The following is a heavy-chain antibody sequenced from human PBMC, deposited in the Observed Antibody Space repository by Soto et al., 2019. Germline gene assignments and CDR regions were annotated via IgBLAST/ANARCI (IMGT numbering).Heavy chain of an antibody. J-gene: IGHJ4*02. CDR1: GFTFSSHW. CDR2: IKEDGTEI. CDR3: VRSSGWTGDY. D-gene: IGHD3-10*01. Sequence: EVQLVESGGGLVQPGGSLRLSCVASGFTFSSHWMKWCRQVPGKGLEWVANIKEDGTEINYVDSVKGRFAISRDNAKNSLYLQMNSLRVDDAALYHCVRSSGWTGDYWGQGILVTVSS. V-gene: IGHV3-7*04.